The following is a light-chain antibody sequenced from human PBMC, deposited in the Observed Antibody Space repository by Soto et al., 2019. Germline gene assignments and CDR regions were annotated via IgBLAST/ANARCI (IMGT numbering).Light chain of an antibody. CDR1: QSVSRS. CDR3: PNRGNWNLN. J-gene: IGKJ4*01. CDR2: DAS. Sequence: VVLTQSPVTLSLSPGERATRSCRASQSVSRSLAWYQQKPGQAPRLLVYDASNRATGIPARFSGSGSGTDLTITISSIEPEDFGVYFCPNRGNWNLNFGGGTKVDIK. V-gene: IGKV3-11*01.